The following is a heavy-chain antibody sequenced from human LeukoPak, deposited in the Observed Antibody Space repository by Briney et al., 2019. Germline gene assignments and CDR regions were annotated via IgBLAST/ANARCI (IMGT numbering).Heavy chain of an antibody. J-gene: IGHJ4*02. V-gene: IGHV4-38-2*01. CDR3: ARSRERNRFGELGY. CDR1: GYSISSGYY. CDR2: IYHSGST. D-gene: IGHD3-10*01. Sequence: PSETLSPTCAVSGYSISSGYYWDWIRQPPGKGLEWIGSIYHSGSTYYNPSLKSRVTISVDTSKNQFSLNLSSVTAADTAVYYCARSRERNRFGELGYWGQGTLVTVSS.